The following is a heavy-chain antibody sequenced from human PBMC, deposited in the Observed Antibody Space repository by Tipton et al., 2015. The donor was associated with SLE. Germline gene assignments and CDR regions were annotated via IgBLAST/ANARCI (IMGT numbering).Heavy chain of an antibody. Sequence: TLSLTCAVSGASISSSSFYYWGWIRQPPGKGLEWVGTIYYNGDTYYNASLKSRVTISVDASKNQFSLMLTSVTAADTAVYYCVRPLPSDFKVDYWGQGTPVTVSS. J-gene: IGHJ4*02. CDR1: GASISSSSFYY. CDR2: IYYNGDT. V-gene: IGHV4-39*01. CDR3: VRPLPSDFKVDY. D-gene: IGHD3-3*01.